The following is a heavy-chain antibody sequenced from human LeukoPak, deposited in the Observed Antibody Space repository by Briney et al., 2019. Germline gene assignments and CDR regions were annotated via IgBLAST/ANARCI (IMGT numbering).Heavy chain of an antibody. J-gene: IGHJ6*02. Sequence: SETLSLTCTVSGGSISSSSYYWGWIRQPRGKGLEWIGSIYYSGSTYYNPSVKSRVTISVDTSKNQFSLKLSSVTAADTAVYYCASYDFWSGYTGLGPYGMDVWGQGTTVTVSS. CDR3: ASYDFWSGYTGLGPYGMDV. V-gene: IGHV4-39*01. CDR2: IYYSGST. D-gene: IGHD3-3*01. CDR1: GGSISSSSYY.